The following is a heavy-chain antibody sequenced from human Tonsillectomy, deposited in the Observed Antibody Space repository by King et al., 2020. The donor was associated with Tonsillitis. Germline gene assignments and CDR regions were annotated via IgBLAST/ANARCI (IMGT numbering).Heavy chain of an antibody. D-gene: IGHD1-26*01. J-gene: IGHJ6*03. Sequence: VQLQQWGAGLLKPSETLSLTCAVYGGSLTDYYWTWIRQPPGKGLEWIGEINQSGDTNYTPSLKSRVTISVDTSKNQFSLRLTSLTAADTAVYYCARGQPLKVMCSGIKGYYYYMDVWDKGTTVTVSS. V-gene: IGHV4-34*01. CDR2: INQSGDT. CDR3: ARGQPLKVMCSGIKGYYYYMDV. CDR1: GGSLTDYY.